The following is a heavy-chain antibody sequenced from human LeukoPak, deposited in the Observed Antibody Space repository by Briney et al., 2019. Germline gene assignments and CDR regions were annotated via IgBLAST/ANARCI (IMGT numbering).Heavy chain of an antibody. J-gene: IGHJ4*02. D-gene: IGHD3-22*01. CDR3: ARGYDSSAYYPFNY. CDR1: GGSLSTHH. V-gene: IGHV4-59*11. Sequence: SETLSLTCVVSGGSLSTHHWSWIRQSPGRGLEWIGYISDSGSTNYNPSLKSRVTISVDTFKNQFSLILSSVTAADTAVYYCARGYDSSAYYPFNYWGQGTLVTVSS. CDR2: ISDSGST.